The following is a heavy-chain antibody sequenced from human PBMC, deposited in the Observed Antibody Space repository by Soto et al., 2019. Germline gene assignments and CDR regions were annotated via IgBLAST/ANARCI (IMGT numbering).Heavy chain of an antibody. D-gene: IGHD4-17*01. CDR1: GFTFSGYW. Sequence: GGSLRLSCAASGFTFSGYWMHWVRQAPGKGLVWVSRINSDGSSTSYADSVKGRFTISRDNAKNTLYLQMNSLRAEDTAVYYCARAPRYGDLRTSDYWGQGTLVTVSS. CDR2: INSDGSST. V-gene: IGHV3-74*01. CDR3: ARAPRYGDLRTSDY. J-gene: IGHJ4*02.